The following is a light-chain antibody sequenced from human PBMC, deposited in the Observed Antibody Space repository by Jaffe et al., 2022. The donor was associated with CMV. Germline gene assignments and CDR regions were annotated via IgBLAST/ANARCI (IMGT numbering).Light chain of an antibody. J-gene: IGKJ2*01. CDR1: QNITSY. CDR2: AAS. CDR3: QQSYSTPYT. V-gene: IGKV1-39*01. Sequence: DIQMTQSPSSLSASVGDRVTITCRASQNITSYLNWYQHKPGKAPNLLIYAASNLRSGVPSRFSGSGSGTDFTLTVSSLQPEDFATYSCQQSYSTPYTFGQGTKLEIE.